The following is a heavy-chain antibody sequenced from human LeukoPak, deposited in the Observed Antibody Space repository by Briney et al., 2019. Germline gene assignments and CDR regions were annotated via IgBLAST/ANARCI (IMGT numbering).Heavy chain of an antibody. CDR3: ARIGYSSSSLDY. V-gene: IGHV3-23*01. CDR2: ISRSGDST. D-gene: IGHD6-13*01. CDR1: GFSFSNYG. J-gene: IGHJ4*02. Sequence: GGSLRLSCAASGFSFSNYGMNWVRQAPGKGLEWVSSISRSGDSTYYAASVKGRFTISRDNAKNLVYLQMDSLRAEDTAVYYCARIGYSSSSLDYWGQGTLVTVSS.